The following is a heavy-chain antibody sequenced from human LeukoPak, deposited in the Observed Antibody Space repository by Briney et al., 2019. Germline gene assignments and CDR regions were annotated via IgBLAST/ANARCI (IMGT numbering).Heavy chain of an antibody. Sequence: ASVKVSCKASGYTFTGYYMHWVRQAPGQGLEWMGWINPNSGGTNYAQKFQGRVTMTRDTSISTAYMELSSLRSEDTAVYYCATDFMVRELRGGYAFDIWGQGTMVTVSS. CDR1: GYTFTGYY. CDR2: INPNSGGT. V-gene: IGHV1-2*02. J-gene: IGHJ3*02. CDR3: ATDFMVRELRGGYAFDI. D-gene: IGHD1-26*01.